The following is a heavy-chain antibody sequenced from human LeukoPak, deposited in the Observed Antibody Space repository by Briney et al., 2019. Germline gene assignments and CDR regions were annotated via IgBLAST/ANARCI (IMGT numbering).Heavy chain of an antibody. V-gene: IGHV3-23*01. J-gene: IGHJ4*02. CDR1: GFTFSSYG. D-gene: IGHD3-9*01. CDR3: AKNLRYFDWLLETFDY. CDR2: ISGSGSST. Sequence: GGSLRLSCAASGFTFSSYGMSWVRQAPGKGLEWVSAISGSGSSTYYADSVKGRFTISRDNSKNTLYLQMNSLRAEDTAVYYCAKNLRYFDWLLETFDYWGQGTLVTVSS.